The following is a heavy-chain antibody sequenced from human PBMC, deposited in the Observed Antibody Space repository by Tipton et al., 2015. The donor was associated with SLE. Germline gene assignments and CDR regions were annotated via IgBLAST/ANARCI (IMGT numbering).Heavy chain of an antibody. V-gene: IGHV1-18*01. CDR1: GYTFTSYG. Sequence: SGAEVKKPGASVKVSCKASGYTFTSYGISWVRQAPGQGLEWMGWISAYNGNTNYAQKLQGRVTMTTDTSTSTAYMELRSLRSDDTAVYYCAIGSLLLWFGELPDYWGQGTLVTVSS. D-gene: IGHD3-10*01. CDR3: AIGSLLLWFGELPDY. CDR2: ISAYNGNT. J-gene: IGHJ4*02.